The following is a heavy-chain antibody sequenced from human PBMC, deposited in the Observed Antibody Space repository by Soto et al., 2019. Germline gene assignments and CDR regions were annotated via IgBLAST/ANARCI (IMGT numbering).Heavy chain of an antibody. J-gene: IGHJ4*02. V-gene: IGHV3-64*01. CDR2: ISSNGGST. Sequence: EVQLVESGGGLVQPGGSLRLSCAASGFTFSSYAMHWVRQAPGKGLEYVSAISSNGGSTYYANSVKGRFTISRDNSKNTLYLQMGSLRAEDMAVYYCARDLGRGDYWGQGTLVTVSS. CDR3: ARDLGRGDY. CDR1: GFTFSSYA.